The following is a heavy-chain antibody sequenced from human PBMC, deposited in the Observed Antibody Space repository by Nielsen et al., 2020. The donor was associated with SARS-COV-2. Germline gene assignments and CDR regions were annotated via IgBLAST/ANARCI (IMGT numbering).Heavy chain of an antibody. CDR2: ISYDGSNK. V-gene: IGHV3-30*04. D-gene: IGHD3-10*01. J-gene: IGHJ4*02. CDR3: ARDRGMGRSSRPFDY. Sequence: GESLTLSCAASGFTFSSYAMHWVRQAPGKGLEWVAVISYDGSNKYYADSVKGRFTISRDNSKNTLYLQMNSLRAEDTAVYYCARDRGMGRSSRPFDYWGQGTLVTVSS. CDR1: GFTFSSYA.